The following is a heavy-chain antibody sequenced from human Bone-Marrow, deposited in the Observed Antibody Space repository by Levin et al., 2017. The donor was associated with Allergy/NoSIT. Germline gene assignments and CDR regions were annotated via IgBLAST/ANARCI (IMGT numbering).Heavy chain of an antibody. D-gene: IGHD2-15*01. V-gene: IGHV4-59*08. CDR1: GGSISSYY. J-gene: IGHJ4*02. CDR2: IYYSGST. CDR3: ARHGPNCSGGSCPFDY. Sequence: SETLSLTCTVSGGSISSYYWSWIRQPPGKGLEWIGYIYYSGSTNYNPSLKSRVTISVDTSKNQFSLKLSSVTAADTAVYYCARHGPNCSGGSCPFDYWGQGTLVTVSS.